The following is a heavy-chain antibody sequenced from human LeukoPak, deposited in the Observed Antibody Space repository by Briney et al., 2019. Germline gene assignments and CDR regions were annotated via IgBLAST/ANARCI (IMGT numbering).Heavy chain of an antibody. CDR3: ARDKHYDFWSGYYHDY. Sequence: GGSPRLSCAASGFTFSSYWMSWVRQAPGKGLEWVANIKRDGSEKYYVDSVKGRSTISRDNAKNSLYLQMNSLRAEDTAVYYCARDKHYDFWSGYYHDYWGQGTLVTVSS. D-gene: IGHD3-3*01. CDR1: GFTFSSYW. CDR2: IKRDGSEK. J-gene: IGHJ4*02. V-gene: IGHV3-7*01.